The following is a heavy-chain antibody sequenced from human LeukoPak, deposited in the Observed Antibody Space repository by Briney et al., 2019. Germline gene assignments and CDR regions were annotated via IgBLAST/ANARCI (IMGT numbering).Heavy chain of an antibody. Sequence: SSETLSLTCTVSGGSISSYYWSWLRQPPGKGLESIGYIHHSVSPTYNPSLKSRVTISVDTSKNQFSLKMSSVTAADTAVYYCARDILMVGATHYFDYWGQGTLVTVSS. D-gene: IGHD1-26*01. V-gene: IGHV4-59*01. CDR2: IHHSVSP. CDR1: GGSISSYY. J-gene: IGHJ4*02. CDR3: ARDILMVGATHYFDY.